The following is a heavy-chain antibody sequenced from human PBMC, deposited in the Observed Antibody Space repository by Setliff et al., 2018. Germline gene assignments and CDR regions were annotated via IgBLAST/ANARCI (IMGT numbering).Heavy chain of an antibody. J-gene: IGHJ4*02. Sequence: GESLTISCAGSGFNFNSYWMNWVRQVPGKGLVWVSRISPDGSVIDYADSVKGRFTVSRDNSKNTVYLQVNSLRGEDTAVYHCAKDPKYRGVWPHPAYFDYWGQGALVTVSS. CDR1: GFNFNSYW. D-gene: IGHD6-6*01. CDR2: ISPDGSVI. V-gene: IGHV3-74*01. CDR3: AKDPKYRGVWPHPAYFDY.